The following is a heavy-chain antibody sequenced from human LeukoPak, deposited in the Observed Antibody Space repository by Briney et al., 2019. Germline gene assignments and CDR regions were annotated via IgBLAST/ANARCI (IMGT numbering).Heavy chain of an antibody. CDR2: INTDGSST. CDR3: ARQSYSSSFDYYYYYYMDV. V-gene: IGHV3-74*01. Sequence: GGSLRLSCAASGFTFSSYWTHWVRQAPGKGLVWVSRINTDGSSTSYADSVKGRFTISRDNAKNTLYLQMNSLRAEDTAVYYCARQSYSSSFDYYYYYYMDVWGKGTTVTVSS. D-gene: IGHD6-13*01. CDR1: GFTFSSYW. J-gene: IGHJ6*03.